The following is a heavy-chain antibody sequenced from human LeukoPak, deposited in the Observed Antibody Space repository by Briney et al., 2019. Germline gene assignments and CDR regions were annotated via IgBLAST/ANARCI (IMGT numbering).Heavy chain of an antibody. J-gene: IGHJ4*02. CDR2: IIPIFGTA. V-gene: IGHV1-69*06. CDR1: GGTFSSYA. CDR3: ARDPEIYCSGGSCIDY. D-gene: IGHD2-15*01. Sequence: SVKVSCKASGGTFSSYAISWVRQAPGQGLEWTGGIIPIFGTANYAQKFQGRVTITADKSTSTAYMELSSLRSEDTAVYYCARDPEIYCSGGSCIDYWGQGTLVTVSS.